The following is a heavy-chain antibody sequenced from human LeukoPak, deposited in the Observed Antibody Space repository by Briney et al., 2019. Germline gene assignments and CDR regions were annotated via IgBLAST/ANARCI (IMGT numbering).Heavy chain of an antibody. V-gene: IGHV3-30-3*01. Sequence: GGSLRLSCVASGFTFSSYAMHWVRQGPGKGLKWVALISYDESKKYYADSVKGRFTISRDNSKNTLYLQMNSLRGEDTAVYYCARDSAEGGFDYWGQGTLVPVSS. J-gene: IGHJ4*02. D-gene: IGHD6-25*01. CDR2: ISYDESKK. CDR3: ARDSAEGGFDY. CDR1: GFTFSSYA.